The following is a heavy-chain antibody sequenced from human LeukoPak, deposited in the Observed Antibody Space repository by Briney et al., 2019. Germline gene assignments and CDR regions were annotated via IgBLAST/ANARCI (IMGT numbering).Heavy chain of an antibody. D-gene: IGHD3-22*01. CDR2: ISYDGSNK. CDR3: ARDFYGLAVVVITGAFDI. V-gene: IGHV3-30-3*01. Sequence: QPGRSLRLSCAASGFTFSSYAMHWVRQAPGKGLEWVAVISYDGSNKYYADSVKGRFTISRDNSKNTLYLQMNSLRAEDTAVYYCARDFYGLAVVVITGAFDIWGQGTMVTVSS. J-gene: IGHJ3*02. CDR1: GFTFSSYA.